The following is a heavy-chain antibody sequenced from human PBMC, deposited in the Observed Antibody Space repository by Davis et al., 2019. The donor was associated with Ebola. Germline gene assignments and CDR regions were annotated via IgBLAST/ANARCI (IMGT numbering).Heavy chain of an antibody. CDR2: ISSSSSYI. Sequence: GESLKISCAASGFTFSSYSMNWVRQAPGKGLEWVSSISSSSSYIYYADSVKGRFTISRDNAKNSLYLQMNSLRAEDTAVYYCARSPIEITMIVVDYGMDVWGKGTTVTVSS. CDR1: GFTFSSYS. D-gene: IGHD3-22*01. V-gene: IGHV3-21*04. J-gene: IGHJ6*04. CDR3: ARSPIEITMIVVDYGMDV.